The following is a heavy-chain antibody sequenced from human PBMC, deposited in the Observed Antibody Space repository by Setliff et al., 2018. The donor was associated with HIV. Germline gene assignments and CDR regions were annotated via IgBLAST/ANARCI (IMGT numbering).Heavy chain of an antibody. Sequence: ASVKVSCKASGYTFSNYGINWLRQGPGLGLEWMGWISGYNGNTNYAQKFQDRVTMTTDTSTSTAYMELRSLRSDDTAVYYCASIDCGGDCYSYYYYGMDVWGQGTTVTVSS. CDR1: GYTFSNYG. D-gene: IGHD2-21*02. J-gene: IGHJ6*02. V-gene: IGHV1-18*01. CDR3: ASIDCGGDCYSYYYYGMDV. CDR2: ISGYNGNT.